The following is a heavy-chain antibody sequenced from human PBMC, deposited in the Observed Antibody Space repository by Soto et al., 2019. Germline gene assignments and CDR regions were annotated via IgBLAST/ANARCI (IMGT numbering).Heavy chain of an antibody. V-gene: IGHV1-18*04. CDR3: ATSYDSGFDP. CDR1: GYSFSTYD. CDR2: ISPKNGNT. Sequence: ASVKVSCKASGYSFSTYDISWLRQAPGQGPEWMGRISPKNGNTNYAQNFQDRVTMTADTSSSTAYMELRGLRSDDTARYYCATSYDSGFDPWGQGTLVTVSS. J-gene: IGHJ5*02. D-gene: IGHD3-3*01.